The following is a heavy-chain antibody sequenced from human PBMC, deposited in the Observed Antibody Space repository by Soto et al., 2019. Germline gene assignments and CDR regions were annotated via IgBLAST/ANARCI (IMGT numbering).Heavy chain of an antibody. V-gene: IGHV4-30-4*01. CDR1: GGSMGSGDYY. D-gene: IGHD3-22*01. CDR3: ARDSEYYDSSGYFDY. J-gene: IGHJ4*02. Sequence: SETLSLTCTVSGGSMGSGDYYWSWIRQPPGKGLEWIGYIYYSGSTYYNPSLKSRVTISVDTSKNQFSLKLSSVTAADTAVYYCARDSEYYDSSGYFDYWGQGTLVTVSS. CDR2: IYYSGST.